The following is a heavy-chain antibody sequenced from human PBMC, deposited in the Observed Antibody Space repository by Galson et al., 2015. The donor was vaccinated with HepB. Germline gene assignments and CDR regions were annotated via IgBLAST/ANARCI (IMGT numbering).Heavy chain of an antibody. Sequence: SLRLSCAASGFTFSSYAMSWVRQAPGKGLEWVSAISGSGGSTYYADSVKGRFTISRDNSKNTLYLQMNSLRAEDTAVYYCAKGVAAARRYYYYYYMDVWGKGTTVTVSS. CDR1: GFTFSSYA. CDR2: ISGSGGST. CDR3: AKGVAAARRYYYYYYMDV. J-gene: IGHJ6*03. D-gene: IGHD6-13*01. V-gene: IGHV3-23*01.